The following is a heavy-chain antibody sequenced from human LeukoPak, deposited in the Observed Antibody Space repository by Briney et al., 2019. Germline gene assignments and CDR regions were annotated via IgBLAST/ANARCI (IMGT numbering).Heavy chain of an antibody. J-gene: IGHJ4*02. CDR1: GYTFTDYY. D-gene: IGHD2-21*02. CDR2: INPNSSGT. Sequence: ASVKVSCKASGYTFTDYYIHWVRQAPGQGLEWMGRINPNSSGTEYAQKFRGRVTMTRDTSTSTAYMELSRLTSDDTAVFYCARQIHTLGDTLNWGPGTLVTVSS. V-gene: IGHV1-2*06. CDR3: ARQIHTLGDTLN.